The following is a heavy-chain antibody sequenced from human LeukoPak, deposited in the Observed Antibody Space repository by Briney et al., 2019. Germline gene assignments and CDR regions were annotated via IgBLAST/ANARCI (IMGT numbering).Heavy chain of an antibody. V-gene: IGHV4-39*01. CDR1: GGSVNNDKYY. Sequence: SETLSLTCSVSGGSVNNDKYYWGWVRQPPGEGLEWIGSIYSSGSTQYKPSLESRITISVDTSKNQFSLKLSSVTAADTAVYYCTSSFEFYYIDVWGKGITVTVSS. J-gene: IGHJ6*03. CDR2: IYSSGST. D-gene: IGHD3-9*01. CDR3: TSSFEFYYIDV.